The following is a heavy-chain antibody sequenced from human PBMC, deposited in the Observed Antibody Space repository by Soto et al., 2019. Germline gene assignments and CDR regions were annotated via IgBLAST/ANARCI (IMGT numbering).Heavy chain of an antibody. J-gene: IGHJ4*02. D-gene: IGHD4-17*01. V-gene: IGHV4-59*01. CDR1: GGSIRDYF. Sequence: QVQLQESGPGLVKPSETLSLTCTVSGGSIRDYFWTWIRQPPGKGLEWLGYIYYSGRTNYNPSLKRRVSISVDTSKNHFSLQLRSVTAADTAVYYCARVGGDDFGDSGGFDYWGQGTLVTVSS. CDR3: ARVGGDDFGDSGGFDY. CDR2: IYYSGRT.